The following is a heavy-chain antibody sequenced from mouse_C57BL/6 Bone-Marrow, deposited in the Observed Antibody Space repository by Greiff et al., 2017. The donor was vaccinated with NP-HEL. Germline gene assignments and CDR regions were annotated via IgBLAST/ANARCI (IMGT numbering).Heavy chain of an antibody. CDR3: ARSGLRREYYAMDY. V-gene: IGHV1-55*01. Sequence: QVQLKQPGAELVKPGASVKMSCKASGYTFTSYWITWVKQRPGQGLEWIGDIYPGSGSTNYNEKFKSKATLTVDTSSSTAYMQLSSLTSEDSAVYYCARSGLRREYYAMDYWGQGTSVTVSS. CDR1: GYTFTSYW. CDR2: IYPGSGST. J-gene: IGHJ4*01. D-gene: IGHD2-4*01.